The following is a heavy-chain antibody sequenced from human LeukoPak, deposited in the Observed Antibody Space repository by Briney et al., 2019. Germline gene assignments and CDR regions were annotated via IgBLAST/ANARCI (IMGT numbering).Heavy chain of an antibody. Sequence: SETLSLTCTVSGGSISSYYWSWIRQPAGKGLEWIGRIYTSGSTNYNPSPKSRVTMSVDTSKNQFSLKLSSVTAADTAVYYCARGGQLWFGELLLDYYYYYYMDVWGKGTTVTISS. CDR3: ARGGQLWFGELLLDYYYYYYMDV. J-gene: IGHJ6*03. V-gene: IGHV4-4*07. CDR2: IYTSGST. CDR1: GGSISSYY. D-gene: IGHD3-10*01.